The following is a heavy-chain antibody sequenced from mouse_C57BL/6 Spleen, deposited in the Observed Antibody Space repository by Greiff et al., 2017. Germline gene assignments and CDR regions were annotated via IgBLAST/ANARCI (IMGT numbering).Heavy chain of an antibody. V-gene: IGHV2-2*01. Sequence: VMLVESGPGLVQPSQSLSITCTVSGFSLTSYGVHWVRQSPGKGLEWLGVIWSGGSTDYNAAFISRLSISKDNSKSQVFFKMNSLQADDTAIYYCARGGYDGAWFAYWGQGTLVTVSA. D-gene: IGHD2-2*01. CDR3: ARGGYDGAWFAY. CDR1: GFSLTSYG. J-gene: IGHJ3*01. CDR2: IWSGGST.